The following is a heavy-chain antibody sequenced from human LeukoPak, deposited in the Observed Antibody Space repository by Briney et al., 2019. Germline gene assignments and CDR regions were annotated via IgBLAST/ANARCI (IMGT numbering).Heavy chain of an antibody. J-gene: IGHJ3*02. D-gene: IGHD3-10*01. V-gene: IGHV3-23*01. CDR3: AKDSGLWFGEFDAFDI. CDR1: GFTFSSYA. Sequence: GGSLRLSCAASGFTFSSYAMSWVRQAPGKGLEWVSAIIGSGGSTYYADSVKGRFTISRDNSKNTLYLQMNSLRAEDTAVYYCAKDSGLWFGEFDAFDIWGQGTMVTVSS. CDR2: IIGSGGST.